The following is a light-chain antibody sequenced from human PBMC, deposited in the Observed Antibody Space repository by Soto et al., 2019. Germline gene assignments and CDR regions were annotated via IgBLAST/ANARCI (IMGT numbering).Light chain of an antibody. J-gene: IGKJ4*01. CDR1: RTLGFY. CDR2: TAS. CDR3: QQSLSSPLT. V-gene: IGKV1-39*01. Sequence: DIQMAQSPSSLSASLGDRVTITCRASRTLGFYLNWYQQKPGRAPQLLIYTASNLQTGVPSRFSGSGSGTEFTLTISSLQPEDFAIYYCQQSLSSPLTFGGGTKV.